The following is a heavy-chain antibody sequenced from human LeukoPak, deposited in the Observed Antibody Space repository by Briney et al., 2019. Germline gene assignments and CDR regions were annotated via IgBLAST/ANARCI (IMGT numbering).Heavy chain of an antibody. J-gene: IGHJ3*02. CDR1: GFTFSSYS. CDR3: ARVRDYGDYVTLDAFDI. V-gene: IGHV3-21*01. D-gene: IGHD4-17*01. CDR2: ISSSSSYI. Sequence: GGSLRLSCAASGFTFSSYSMNWVRQAPGKGLEWVSSISSSSSYIYYADSVKGRFTISRDNAKNSLYLQMNSLRAGDTAVYYCARVRDYGDYVTLDAFDIWGQGTMVTVSS.